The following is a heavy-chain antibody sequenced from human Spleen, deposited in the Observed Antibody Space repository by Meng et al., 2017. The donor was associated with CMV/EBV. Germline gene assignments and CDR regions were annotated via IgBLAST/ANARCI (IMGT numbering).Heavy chain of an antibody. Sequence: QLPLQESGPGLVKPSETLSLTCTVSGGSISSSIYYWGWIRQPPGKGLEWIGSIYYSGSTYYNPSLKSRVTISVDTSKNQFSLKLSSVTAADTAVYYCARAGAAPEETFDYWGQGTLVTVSS. J-gene: IGHJ4*02. CDR3: ARAGAAPEETFDY. CDR2: IYYSGST. CDR1: GGSISSSIYY. D-gene: IGHD6-13*01. V-gene: IGHV4-39*07.